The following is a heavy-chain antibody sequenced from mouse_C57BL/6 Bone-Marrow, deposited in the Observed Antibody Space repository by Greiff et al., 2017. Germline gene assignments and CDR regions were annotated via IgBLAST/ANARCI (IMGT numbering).Heavy chain of an antibody. J-gene: IGHJ2*01. CDR2: IYPGDGDT. V-gene: IGHV1-80*01. CDR1: GYAFSSYW. D-gene: IGHD1-1*01. CDR3: ARWDGSSYVVY. Sequence: QVQLKQSGAELVKPGASVKISCKASGYAFSSYWMNWVQQRPGKGLEWIGQIYPGDGDTNYNGKFKGKATLTADKSSSTAYMQLSSLTSEDSAVYFCARWDGSSYVVYWGQGTTLTVSS.